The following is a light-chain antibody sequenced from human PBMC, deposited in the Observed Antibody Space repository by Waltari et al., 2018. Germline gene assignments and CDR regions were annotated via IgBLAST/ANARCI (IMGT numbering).Light chain of an antibody. CDR2: GAS. V-gene: IGKV3-20*01. Sequence: EIVLTQSPGTLSLSPGERATLSCRDSQSVSNSFLAWYQQKPGQGPRLLIYGASTRATGIPDRFSGSGSGTDFTLTISRLEPEDFAVYFCHQYAAIPHTFGQETNLEIK. CDR3: HQYAAIPHT. CDR1: QSVSNSF. J-gene: IGKJ2*01.